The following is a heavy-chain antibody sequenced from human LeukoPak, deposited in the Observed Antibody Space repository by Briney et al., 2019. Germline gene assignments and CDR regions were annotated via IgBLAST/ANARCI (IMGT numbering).Heavy chain of an antibody. CDR2: ISSSSSYI. D-gene: IGHD4-17*01. J-gene: IGHJ4*02. Sequence: GGSLRLSCAASGFTFSSYSMNWVRQAPGKGLEWVSSISSSSSYIYYADSVKGRFTISRDNAKNSLYLQMNSLRAEDTAVYYCARDNGYGDYVSDYWGQGTLVTVSS. CDR1: GFTFSSYS. V-gene: IGHV3-21*01. CDR3: ARDNGYGDYVSDY.